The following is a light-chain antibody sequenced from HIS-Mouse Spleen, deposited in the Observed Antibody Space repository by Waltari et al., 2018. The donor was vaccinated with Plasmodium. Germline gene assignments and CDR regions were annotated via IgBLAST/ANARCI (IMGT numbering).Light chain of an antibody. V-gene: IGLV2-14*03. CDR3: SSYTSSSTLV. CDR2: DVS. J-gene: IGLJ2*01. Sequence: SALTQPASVSGSPGQSITISCTGTSSDVGGYYYVSWYQQHPGNAPKLMIYDVSNRPSGVSNRFSGSKSGNTASLTISGLQAEDEADYYCSSYTSSSTLVFGGGTKLTVL. CDR1: SSDVGGYYY.